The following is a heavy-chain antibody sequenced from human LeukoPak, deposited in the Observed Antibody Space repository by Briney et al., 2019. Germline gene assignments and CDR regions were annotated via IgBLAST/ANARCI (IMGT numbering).Heavy chain of an antibody. V-gene: IGHV1-8*03. D-gene: IGHD5-12*01. CDR2: MNPNSGNT. Sequence: GASVKVSCKASGYTFTSHDINWVRQATGQGLEWMGWMNPNSGNTGYAQKFRGRVTITRNTSISTAYMELSSLRSEDTAVYYCARGIVADLLSRGAFDIWGQGTMVTVSS. J-gene: IGHJ3*02. CDR1: GYTFTSHD. CDR3: ARGIVADLLSRGAFDI.